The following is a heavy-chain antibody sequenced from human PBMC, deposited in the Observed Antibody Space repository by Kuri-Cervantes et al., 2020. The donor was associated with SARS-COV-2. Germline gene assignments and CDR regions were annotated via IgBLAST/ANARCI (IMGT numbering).Heavy chain of an antibody. Sequence: SLKISCAASGFTFDDYAMHWVRQAPGKGLEWVSGISWNSGSIGYADSVKGRFTISRDNAKNSLYLQMNSLRAEDTALYYCAKDKGRGSSSWYYYYGMEVWGQGTTVTVSS. D-gene: IGHD6-13*01. J-gene: IGHJ6*02. V-gene: IGHV3-9*01. CDR2: ISWNSGSI. CDR3: AKDKGRGSSSWYYYYGMEV. CDR1: GFTFDDYA.